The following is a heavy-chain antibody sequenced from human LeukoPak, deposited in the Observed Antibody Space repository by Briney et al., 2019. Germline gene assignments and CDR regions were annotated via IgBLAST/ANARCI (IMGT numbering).Heavy chain of an antibody. CDR1: GFTFSSYA. D-gene: IGHD2-2*01. CDR2: ISGSGGST. Sequence: GGSLRLSCAASGFTFSSYAMSWVRQAPGKGLEWVSAISGSGGSTYYADSVKGRFTISRDNSKNTLYLQMNSLRAEDTAVYYCAKDLICSSTSSLFDYWGQGTLVTVSS. CDR3: AKDLICSSTSSLFDY. V-gene: IGHV3-23*01. J-gene: IGHJ4*02.